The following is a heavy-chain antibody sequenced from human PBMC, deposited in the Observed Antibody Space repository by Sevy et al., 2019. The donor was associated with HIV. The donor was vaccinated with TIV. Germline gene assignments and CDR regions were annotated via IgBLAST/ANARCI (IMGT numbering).Heavy chain of an antibody. J-gene: IGHJ4*02. V-gene: IGHV4-59*08. D-gene: IGHD1-26*01. CDR1: GGSITSLY. Sequence: SETLSLTCTVSGGSITSLYWNWIRQPPGKGLEWIATIYYNGHINYNPSLKSRVTLSLDTSTNQFSLGLSSVTAADTAMYYCAGENAWGRGYSWGQGTLVTVSS. CDR2: IYYNGHI. CDR3: AGENAWGRGYS.